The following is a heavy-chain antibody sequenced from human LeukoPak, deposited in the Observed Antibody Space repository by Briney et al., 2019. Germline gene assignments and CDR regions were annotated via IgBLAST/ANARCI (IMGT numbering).Heavy chain of an antibody. CDR2: MNPNSGNT. Sequence: ASVKVSCKASGYTFTSYDINWVRQATGQGLEWMGWMNPNSGNTGYAQKFQGRVTMTRNTSISTAYMELSSLRSEDTAVYYCARGGKTKEDILTGYGLATFDYWGQGTLVTVSS. D-gene: IGHD3-9*01. CDR3: ARGGKTKEDILTGYGLATFDY. V-gene: IGHV1-8*01. CDR1: GYTFTSYD. J-gene: IGHJ4*02.